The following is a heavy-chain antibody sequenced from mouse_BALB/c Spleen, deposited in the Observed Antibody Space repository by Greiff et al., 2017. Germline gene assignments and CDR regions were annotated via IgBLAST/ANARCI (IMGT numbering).Heavy chain of an antibody. D-gene: IGHD1-1*01. CDR1: GFTFSSYA. Sequence: DVQLQESGGGLVKPGGSLKLSCAASGFTFSSYAMSWVRQSPEKRLEWVAEISSGGSYTYSPDTVTGRFTISRDNARNTLYLEMSSLRSEGTAMYYCTRERDCGSSCCALDYWGGGTSVTVAS. J-gene: IGHJ4*01. CDR3: TRERDCGSSCCALDY. V-gene: IGHV5-9-4*01. CDR2: ISSGGSYT.